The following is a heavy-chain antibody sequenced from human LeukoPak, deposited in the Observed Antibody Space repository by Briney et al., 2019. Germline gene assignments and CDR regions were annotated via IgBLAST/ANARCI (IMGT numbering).Heavy chain of an antibody. Sequence: ASVKVSCKASGYTFTSYDINWVRQATGQGLEWMGWMNPNSGNTGYAQKFQGRVTMTRNTSISTAYMELSSLRSEDTAVYYCARRSSGWWVYGMDVWGQGTTIIVSS. D-gene: IGHD6-19*01. CDR2: MNPNSGNT. CDR1: GYTFTSYD. CDR3: ARRSSGWWVYGMDV. V-gene: IGHV1-8*01. J-gene: IGHJ6*02.